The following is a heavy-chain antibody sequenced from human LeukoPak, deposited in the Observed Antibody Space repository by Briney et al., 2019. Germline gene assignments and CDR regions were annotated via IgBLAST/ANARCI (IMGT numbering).Heavy chain of an antibody. CDR2: IIPMLNKA. J-gene: IGHJ4*02. Sequence: SVKVSCKASGGTFSGYVISWVRQAPGQGLEWMGGIIPMLNKANYAQKFQGRVTVTTDESTSTANMELRSLRSEDTAIYYCARCSSRGCFLYVWAQGTLVTVSS. D-gene: IGHD3/OR15-3a*01. V-gene: IGHV1-69*05. CDR1: GGTFSGYV. CDR3: ARCSSRGCFLYV.